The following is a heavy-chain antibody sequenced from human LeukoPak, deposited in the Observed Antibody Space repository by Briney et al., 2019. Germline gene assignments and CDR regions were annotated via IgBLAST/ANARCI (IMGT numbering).Heavy chain of an antibody. CDR3: ARDLGTTETGDDY. Sequence: PGRSLRLSCTTSEFTFGDYRMNWVRQAPGKGLEWVGVIRGKASGGTTDYAAPVKGRFTISRDDSKSIAYLQMSSLKIEDTAVYYCARDLGTTETGDDYWGQGTLVTVSS. J-gene: IGHJ4*02. CDR2: IRGKASGGTT. V-gene: IGHV3-49*04. D-gene: IGHD4-17*01. CDR1: EFTFGDYR.